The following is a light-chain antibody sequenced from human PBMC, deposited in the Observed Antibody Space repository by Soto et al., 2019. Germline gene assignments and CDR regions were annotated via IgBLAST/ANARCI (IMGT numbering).Light chain of an antibody. Sequence: DIQMTQSPSTLSASVGDRVSITCRASQTINNWLAWYQQRPGKAPKLLIHEASSLQTGVPSRFSGTGSGTEITLTISSLQPDDFATYYCQQYNSYSRTFGPGTKVDIK. CDR3: QQYNSYSRT. CDR1: QTINNW. J-gene: IGKJ3*01. V-gene: IGKV1-5*03. CDR2: EAS.